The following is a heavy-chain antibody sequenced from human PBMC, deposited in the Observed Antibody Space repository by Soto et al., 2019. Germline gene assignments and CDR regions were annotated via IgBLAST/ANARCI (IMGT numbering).Heavy chain of an antibody. CDR3: ARQGRGKYGRNSRVYNWFDP. J-gene: IGHJ5*02. V-gene: IGHV4-39*01. CDR1: GGSISSSSYY. Sequence: SETLSLTCTVSGGSISSSSYYWGWIRQPPGKGLEWIGSIYYSGSTYYNPSLKSRVTISVDTSKNQFSLKLSSVTAADTAVYYFARQGRGKYGRNSRVYNWFDPWGQRTLVTVYS. D-gene: IGHD3-16*01. CDR2: IYYSGST.